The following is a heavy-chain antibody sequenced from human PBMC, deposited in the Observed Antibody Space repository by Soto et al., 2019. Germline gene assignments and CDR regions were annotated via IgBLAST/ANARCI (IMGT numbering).Heavy chain of an antibody. CDR3: ARGQRYSSSWYGINFLDY. Sequence: SETLSLTCAVYGGSFSGYYWSWIGQPPGKGLEWIGEINHSGSTNYNPSLKSRVTISVDTSKNQFSLKLSSVTAADTAVYYCARGQRYSSSWYGINFLDYWGQGTLVTVSS. CDR1: GGSFSGYY. V-gene: IGHV4-34*01. CDR2: INHSGST. J-gene: IGHJ4*02. D-gene: IGHD6-13*01.